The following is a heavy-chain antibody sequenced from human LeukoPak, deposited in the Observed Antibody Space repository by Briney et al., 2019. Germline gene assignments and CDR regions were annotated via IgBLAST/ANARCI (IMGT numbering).Heavy chain of an antibody. V-gene: IGHV3-7*01. D-gene: IGHD2-21*01. Sequence: GGSLRLSCATSGFTFSSYWMSWVRQAPGKGLEWVANIKQDGSEKYYVDSVKGRFTISRDNAKNSLYLQMNSLRAEDTAVYYCARKYRNCGGARCNWFDPWGQGTLVTVSS. CDR1: GFTFSSYW. CDR2: IKQDGSEK. J-gene: IGHJ5*02. CDR3: ARKYRNCGGARCNWFDP.